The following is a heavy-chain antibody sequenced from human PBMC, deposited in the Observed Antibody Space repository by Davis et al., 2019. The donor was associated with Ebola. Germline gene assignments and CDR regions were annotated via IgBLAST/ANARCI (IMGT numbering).Heavy chain of an antibody. J-gene: IGHJ4*02. CDR3: VRLRRSEAYPYDD. V-gene: IGHV3-33*01. CDR1: GFTFSSYG. CDR2: IWYDGSNK. Sequence: PGGSLRLSCAASGFTFSSYGMHWVRQAPGKGLEWVAVIWYDGSNKYYADSVKGRFTISRDNSKNTLYLQMNSLKTEDTAIYYCVRLRRSEAYPYDDWGQGTLVTVSS. D-gene: IGHD3-3*01.